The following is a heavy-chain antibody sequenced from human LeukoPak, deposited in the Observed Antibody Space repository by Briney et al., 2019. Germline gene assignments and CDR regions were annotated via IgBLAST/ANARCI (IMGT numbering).Heavy chain of an antibody. D-gene: IGHD6-19*01. Sequence: GGSLRLSCVASELTIDTYAMSWVRQAPGKGLEWVSAIGATGETIYYADSVEGRFTISRDNSKNTLFLQMNSLRAEDTAVYYCAKVISGWSGRTSDYWGQGTLVTVSS. J-gene: IGHJ4*02. CDR1: ELTIDTYA. CDR2: IGATGETI. V-gene: IGHV3-23*01. CDR3: AKVISGWSGRTSDY.